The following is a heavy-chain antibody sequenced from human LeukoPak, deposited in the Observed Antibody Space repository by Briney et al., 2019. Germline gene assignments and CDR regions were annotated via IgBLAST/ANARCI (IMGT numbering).Heavy chain of an antibody. Sequence: GGSLRLSCAASGFTVSSNYMSWVRQAPGKGLEWVSVIYSGGSTYYADSVKGRFTISRDNSKNTLYLQMNSLRAEDTAVYYCARRAYSGDFDYWGQGTLVTVSS. D-gene: IGHD4-17*01. V-gene: IGHV3-66*01. J-gene: IGHJ4*02. CDR2: IYSGGST. CDR1: GFTVSSNY. CDR3: ARRAYSGDFDY.